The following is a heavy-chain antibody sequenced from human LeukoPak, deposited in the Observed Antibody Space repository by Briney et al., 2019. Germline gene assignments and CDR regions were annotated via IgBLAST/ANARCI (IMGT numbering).Heavy chain of an antibody. CDR1: GFTFSNYA. Sequence: PGGSLRLSCAGSGFTFSNYAMSWVRQAPGKGLEWVSAISGHGLSPYYADSVRGRFTISRDNSENTLYLQMNSLRADDTAVYYCARGVYIAAAQYGYWGQGTLVTVSS. CDR3: ARGVYIAAAQYGY. D-gene: IGHD6-13*01. V-gene: IGHV3-23*01. J-gene: IGHJ4*02. CDR2: ISGHGLSP.